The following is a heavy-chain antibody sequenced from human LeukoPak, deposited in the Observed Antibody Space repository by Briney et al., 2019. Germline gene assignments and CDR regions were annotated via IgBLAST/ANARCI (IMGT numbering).Heavy chain of an antibody. CDR3: AREDAGATFDY. CDR1: GGTFSSYA. V-gene: IGHV1-69*05. D-gene: IGHD1-26*01. J-gene: IGHJ4*02. CDR2: IIPIFGTA. Sequence: HRASVKVSCKASGGTFSSYAISWVRQAPGQGLEWMGGIIPIFGTANYAQKFQGRVTITTDESTSTAYMELSSLRSEDTAAYYCAREDAGATFDYWGQGPWSPSPQ.